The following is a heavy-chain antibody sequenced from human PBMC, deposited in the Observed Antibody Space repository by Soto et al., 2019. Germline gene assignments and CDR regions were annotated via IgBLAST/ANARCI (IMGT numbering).Heavy chain of an antibody. CDR3: ARVRIVGAREIDF. CDR2: ISGYNGDI. V-gene: IGHV1-18*04. J-gene: IGHJ4*02. CDR1: GYTFNRHG. D-gene: IGHD1-26*01. Sequence: QVHLVQSGGEVKKPGASVKVSCKASGYTFNRHGITWVRQAPGQGIEWMGWISGYNGDINYEQKFQGRVTLSSDPLASTVYLELKGIRFADTAVYCRARVRIVGAREIDFWGQGTLVTVSS.